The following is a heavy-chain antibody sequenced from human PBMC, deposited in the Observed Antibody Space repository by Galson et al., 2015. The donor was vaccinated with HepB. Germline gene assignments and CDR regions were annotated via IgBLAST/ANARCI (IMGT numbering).Heavy chain of an antibody. V-gene: IGHV3-74*03. D-gene: IGHD2-21*02. CDR1: GFTPDSFW. Sequence: SLRLSCAFSGFTPDSFWIHRARQVQGRGPVWVSPFDNHKSSITYADSVMGRFTNSRNDAKNTVTLQMRSMRAKDSAGDFCAALGVTYYIDVWGQGTTVTVSS. CDR3: AALGVTYYIDV. CDR2: FDNHKSSI. J-gene: IGHJ6*02.